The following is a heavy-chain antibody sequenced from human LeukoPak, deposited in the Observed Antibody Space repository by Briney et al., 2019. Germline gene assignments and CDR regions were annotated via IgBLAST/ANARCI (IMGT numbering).Heavy chain of an antibody. CDR3: ARGTLYRGWSYYLDF. V-gene: IGHV4-39*07. CDR2: VYYSGTT. J-gene: IGHJ4*02. D-gene: IGHD6-19*01. CDR1: GGSISLSFYY. Sequence: SETLSLTCSVSGGSISLSFYYWGWIRQPPGKALEWIGSVYYSGTTSYNPSLKSRVTISVDMSKNHFSLRLRSVTAADTAMYYCARGTLYRGWSYYLDFWGQGSQVTVSS.